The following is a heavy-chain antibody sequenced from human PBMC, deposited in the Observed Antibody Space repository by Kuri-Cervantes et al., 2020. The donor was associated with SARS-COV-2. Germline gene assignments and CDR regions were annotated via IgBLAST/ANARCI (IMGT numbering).Heavy chain of an antibody. D-gene: IGHD6-19*01. Sequence: GESLKISCYASGFTVTSNYMSWVRQAPGKGLEWVSIMFIGGSTYYADSVKGRFTVSRDNSKNTLYLQMNSLRVEDTAVYYCARVSWQWLVDYWGQGTLVTVSS. CDR1: GFTVTSNY. V-gene: IGHV3-66*01. J-gene: IGHJ4*02. CDR3: ARVSWQWLVDY. CDR2: MFIGGST.